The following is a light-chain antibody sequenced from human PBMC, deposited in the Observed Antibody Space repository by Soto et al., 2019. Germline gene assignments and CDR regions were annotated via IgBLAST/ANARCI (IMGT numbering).Light chain of an antibody. CDR3: SSYAGSNSLI. CDR2: DVI. J-gene: IGLJ1*01. Sequence: QSALTQPPSASGALGQSVSISSTGTSSDVGGYNHVSWYQQHPGKAPKLLIYDVIHRPSGVPDRFSGSKSGNTASLTVSGLQADDEVDYYCSSYAGSNSLIFGTGTKLTVL. V-gene: IGLV2-8*01. CDR1: SSDVGGYNH.